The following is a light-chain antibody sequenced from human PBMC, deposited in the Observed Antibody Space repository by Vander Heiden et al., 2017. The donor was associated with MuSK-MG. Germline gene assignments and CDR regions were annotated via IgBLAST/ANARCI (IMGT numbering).Light chain of an antibody. CDR2: WAS. CDR1: QSVLYSSNNKNY. Sequence: DIVMTQSPDSLAVSLGERATINCKSSQSVLYSSNNKNYLAWYQQKPGQPPKLLIYWASTRESGVPDRFNGSGSGTDFTLTISSLQAEDVAVYYCQQDDSTPQTFGGGTKVEIK. V-gene: IGKV4-1*01. CDR3: QQDDSTPQT. J-gene: IGKJ4*01.